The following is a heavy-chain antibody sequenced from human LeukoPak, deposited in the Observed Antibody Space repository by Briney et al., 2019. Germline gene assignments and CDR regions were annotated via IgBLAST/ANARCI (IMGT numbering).Heavy chain of an antibody. CDR1: GFTFGDYA. CDR2: IRSKAYGGTT. V-gene: IGHV3-49*04. D-gene: IGHD1-26*01. Sequence: GGSLRLSCTASGFTFGDYAMSWVRQAPGKGLEWVGFIRSKAYGGTTEYAASVKGRFTISRDDSKSIAYLQMNSLKTEDTAVYYCTRGAGGSYGNYYYYMDVWGKGTTVTVSS. J-gene: IGHJ6*03. CDR3: TRGAGGSYGNYYYYMDV.